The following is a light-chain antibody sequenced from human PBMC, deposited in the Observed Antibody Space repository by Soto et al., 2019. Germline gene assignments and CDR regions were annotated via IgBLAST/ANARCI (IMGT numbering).Light chain of an antibody. CDR2: SNN. CDR3: AAWDDSLNAYVV. Sequence: QSVLTQPPSASGTPGQRVTISCSGSSSNIGSNTVNWYQQLPGTAPKLLIYSNNQRPSGGRDRVSGSKSGTSASLAISGLQSEDEADYYCAAWDDSLNAYVVFGGGTKLTVL. J-gene: IGLJ2*01. V-gene: IGLV1-44*01. CDR1: SSNIGSNT.